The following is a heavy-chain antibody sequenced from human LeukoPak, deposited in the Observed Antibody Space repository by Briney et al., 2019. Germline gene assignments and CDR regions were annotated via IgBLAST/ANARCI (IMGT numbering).Heavy chain of an antibody. CDR2: ISAYNGNT. V-gene: IGHV1-18*01. CDR3: ATHGGKNPSQYNY. D-gene: IGHD4-23*01. J-gene: IGHJ4*02. CDR1: GYTFTSYG. Sequence: ASVKVSCKASGYTFTSYGISWVRQAPGQGLEWMGWISAYNGNTNYAQKLQGRVTMTEDTSTDTAYMELSSLRSEDTAVYYCATHGGKNPSQYNYWGQGTLVTVSS.